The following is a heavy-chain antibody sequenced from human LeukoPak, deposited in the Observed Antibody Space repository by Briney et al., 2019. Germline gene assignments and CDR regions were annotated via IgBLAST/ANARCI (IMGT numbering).Heavy chain of an antibody. CDR1: GFTFSNYG. D-gene: IGHD6-19*01. Sequence: QAGGSLRLSCAPSGFTFSNYGMSWVRQAPGKGLEWVSGISGSGGSTYYADFVKGRFTISRDNSKNTLYLQMNSLSAEDTAVYYCAKASGIALATTLSFDYWGQGTLVTVSS. J-gene: IGHJ4*02. V-gene: IGHV3-23*01. CDR2: ISGSGGST. CDR3: AKASGIALATTLSFDY.